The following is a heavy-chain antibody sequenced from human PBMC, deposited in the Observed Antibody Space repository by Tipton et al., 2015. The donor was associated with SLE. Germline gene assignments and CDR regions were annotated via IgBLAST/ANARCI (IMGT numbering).Heavy chain of an antibody. Sequence: TLSLTCAVHGASLNDYFWAWVRQPPGKGLEWIGDVSYGGVTTYNPSLSSRLTIQINRSTNQFSLRLTSVTAADTAVYYCVRASSFWVAADGRGYNRFDPWGRGTLVTVSS. CDR1: GASLNDYF. CDR2: VSYGGVT. D-gene: IGHD2-15*01. V-gene: IGHV4-34*01. J-gene: IGHJ5*02. CDR3: VRASSFWVAADGRGYNRFDP.